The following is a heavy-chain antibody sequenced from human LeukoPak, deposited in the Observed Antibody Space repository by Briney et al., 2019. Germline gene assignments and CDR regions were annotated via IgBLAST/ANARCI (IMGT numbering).Heavy chain of an antibody. CDR3: ALLGYCSGGSCYSGY. CDR1: GYTCTSYG. D-gene: IGHD2-15*01. J-gene: IGHJ4*02. V-gene: IGHV1-18*01. CDR2: ISAYNGNT. Sequence: ASVKVSCKASGYTCTSYGISWVRQAPGQGLEWMGWISAYNGNTNYAQKLQGRVTMTTDTSTSTVYMELRSLRSDDTAVYYCALLGYCSGGSCYSGYWGQGTLVTVSS.